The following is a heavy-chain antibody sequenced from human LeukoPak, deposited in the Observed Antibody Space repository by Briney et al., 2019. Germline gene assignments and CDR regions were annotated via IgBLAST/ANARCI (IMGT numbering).Heavy chain of an antibody. Sequence: ASVKVSCKASGYTFTSYDINWVRQATGQGLEWMGWMNPNSGNTGYAQKFQGRVTITADESTSTAYMELSSLRSEDTAVYYCARDYGGNSFDYWGQGTLVTVSS. V-gene: IGHV1-8*01. CDR3: ARDYGGNSFDY. CDR2: MNPNSGNT. D-gene: IGHD4-23*01. CDR1: GYTFTSYD. J-gene: IGHJ4*02.